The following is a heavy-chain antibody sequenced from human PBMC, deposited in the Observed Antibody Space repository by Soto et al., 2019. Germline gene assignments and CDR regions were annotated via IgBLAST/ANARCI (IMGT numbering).Heavy chain of an antibody. D-gene: IGHD1-1*01. J-gene: IGHJ4*02. Sequence: QVHLVQSGAEVKQPGASVKVSCQGSGYAFTTYCITWVRQAPGQGLEWMGWISAHNGNTNYAQKLQGRVTVTRDTSTSTAYMELRSLRYDDTAVYYCARGRYGDYWGQGALVTVSS. CDR2: ISAHNGNT. CDR1: GYAFTTYC. V-gene: IGHV1-18*01. CDR3: ARGRYGDY.